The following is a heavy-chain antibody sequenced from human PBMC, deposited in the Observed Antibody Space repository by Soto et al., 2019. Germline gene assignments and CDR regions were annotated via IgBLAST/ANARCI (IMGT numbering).Heavy chain of an antibody. V-gene: IGHV3-21*06. Sequence: GGSLRLSCAASGFTFTRYSMNWVRQAPGKGLEWVSSISSTTNYIYYGDSMKGRLTISRDNAKNSLYLEMNSLRAEDTAVYYCARESEDLTSNFDYWGQGTLVTVSS. CDR1: GFTFTRYS. CDR3: ARESEDLTSNFDY. CDR2: ISSTTNYI. J-gene: IGHJ4*02.